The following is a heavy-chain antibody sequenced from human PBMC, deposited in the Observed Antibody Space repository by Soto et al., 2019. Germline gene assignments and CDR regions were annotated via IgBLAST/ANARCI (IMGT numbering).Heavy chain of an antibody. Sequence: SVKVSCKASGGTFSSYAISWVRQAPGQGLEWMGGIIPIFGTANYAQKFQGRVTITADESTSTAYMELSSLRSEDTAVYYCARAPSSGSYRTYFGYWGQGTLVTVSS. D-gene: IGHD3-10*01. CDR2: IIPIFGTA. J-gene: IGHJ4*02. CDR1: GGTFSSYA. CDR3: ARAPSSGSYRTYFGY. V-gene: IGHV1-69*13.